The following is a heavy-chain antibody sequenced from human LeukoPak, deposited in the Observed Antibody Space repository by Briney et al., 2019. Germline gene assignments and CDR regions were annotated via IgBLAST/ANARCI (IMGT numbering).Heavy chain of an antibody. CDR1: GGSIGTYY. Sequence: SETLSLTCTVSGGSIGTYYWSWIRQPAGKGLEWIGRIYTSGSTNYNPSLKSRVTISVDTSKNQFSLKLSSVTAADTAVYYCARASWFGEYYYYYMDVWGKGTTVTVSS. D-gene: IGHD3-10*01. V-gene: IGHV4-4*07. CDR2: IYTSGST. J-gene: IGHJ6*03. CDR3: ARASWFGEYYYYYMDV.